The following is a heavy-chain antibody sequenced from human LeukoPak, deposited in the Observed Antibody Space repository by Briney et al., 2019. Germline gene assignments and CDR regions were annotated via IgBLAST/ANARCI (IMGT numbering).Heavy chain of an antibody. D-gene: IGHD3-22*01. CDR3: ARDRYYYDSTSAFDY. J-gene: IGHJ4*02. Sequence: PSETLSLTCTVSGGSISSSSYYWGWIRQPPGKGLEWFGSIYYSGRTYYNPSLKSRVTISVDTSKNQFSLKLSSVTAADTAVYYCARDRYYYDSTSAFDYWGQGTLVTVSS. V-gene: IGHV4-39*02. CDR1: GGSISSSSYY. CDR2: IYYSGRT.